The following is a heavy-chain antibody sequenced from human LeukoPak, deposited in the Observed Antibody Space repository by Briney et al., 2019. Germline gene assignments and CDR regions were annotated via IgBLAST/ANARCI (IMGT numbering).Heavy chain of an antibody. CDR3: ARDRYSYGLDY. Sequence: SETLSLTCAVSGGSISSSSYYWGWIRQPPGKGLEWIGSIYYSGRTYYNPSLKSRFTISVDTSKNQFSLKLSSVTAADTAVYYCARDRYSYGLDYWGQGTLVTVSS. CDR2: IYYSGRT. V-gene: IGHV4-39*07. D-gene: IGHD5-18*01. J-gene: IGHJ4*02. CDR1: GGSISSSSYY.